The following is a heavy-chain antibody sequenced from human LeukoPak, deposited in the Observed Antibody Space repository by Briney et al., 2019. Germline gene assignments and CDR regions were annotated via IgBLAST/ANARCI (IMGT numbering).Heavy chain of an antibody. Sequence: ASVKVSCKASGYTFTNYDINWVRQATGQGLEWMGWMNPNSGNTGYAQKFQGRVTMTRNTSISTAYMELSGLRSEDTAVYYCARGGLRFICSDHWGQGTPVTVSS. D-gene: IGHD5-12*01. V-gene: IGHV1-8*01. CDR2: MNPNSGNT. CDR1: GYTFTNYD. CDR3: ARGGLRFICSDH. J-gene: IGHJ4*02.